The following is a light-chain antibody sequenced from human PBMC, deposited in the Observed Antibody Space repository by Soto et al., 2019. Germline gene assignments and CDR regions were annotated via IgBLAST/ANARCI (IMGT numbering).Light chain of an antibody. CDR2: EAS. CDR1: QNINSW. V-gene: IGKV1-5*03. J-gene: IGKJ2*01. Sequence: DVQMTQSPSTLSVSVGDRVTITCRASQNINSWLAWYQQKPGKAPNLLIYEASNLESGVPSRFSGSASGTEFTLTISSLQPDDFATYYSQHYKQYPYTFGQGTKLEIK. CDR3: QHYKQYPYT.